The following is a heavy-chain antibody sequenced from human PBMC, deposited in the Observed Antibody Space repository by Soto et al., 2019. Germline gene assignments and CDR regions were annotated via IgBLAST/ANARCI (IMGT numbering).Heavy chain of an antibody. CDR1: GFTFNNYA. Sequence: QVQLVESGGGVVQPGTSLRLSCEASGFTFNNYAMHWVRQAPGKGLDWVAVISNDERQKYYADSVKGRFTISRDNSKNVLYLQMNSLRVDDTAVYYCARELGAIFDVDCWGQGNLGTVSS. J-gene: IGHJ4*02. CDR3: ARELGAIFDVDC. CDR2: ISNDERQK. V-gene: IGHV3-30*04. D-gene: IGHD3-3*01.